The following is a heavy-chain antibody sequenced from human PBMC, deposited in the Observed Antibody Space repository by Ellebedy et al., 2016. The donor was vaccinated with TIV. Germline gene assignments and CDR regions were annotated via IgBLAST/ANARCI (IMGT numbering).Heavy chain of an antibody. V-gene: IGHV1-46*01. CDR1: GYPFTKYY. Sequence: ASVKVSCKASGYPFTKYYFHWIRQAPGQGLEWMGVLDARVGSTTYAETLQGRVTLTRDTSTSTVYMELSSLRSEDTAVYYCARGVAYGDVYYYYGMDVWGQGTTVTVSS. J-gene: IGHJ6*02. CDR2: LDARVGST. CDR3: ARGVAYGDVYYYYGMDV. D-gene: IGHD2-21*01.